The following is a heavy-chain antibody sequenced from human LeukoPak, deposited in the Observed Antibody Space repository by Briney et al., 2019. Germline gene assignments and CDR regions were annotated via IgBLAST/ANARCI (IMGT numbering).Heavy chain of an antibody. Sequence: PGGSLRLSCAASGFTFSSSWMNWVRQAPGKGLEWVANIKQDGSEKYYVDSVNGRFTISRDNAKNSLYLQVNSLRAEDTAVYYCARDFSVWSLDYWGQGTLVTVSS. CDR1: GFTFSSSW. D-gene: IGHD6-19*01. CDR3: ARDFSVWSLDY. J-gene: IGHJ4*02. V-gene: IGHV3-7*04. CDR2: IKQDGSEK.